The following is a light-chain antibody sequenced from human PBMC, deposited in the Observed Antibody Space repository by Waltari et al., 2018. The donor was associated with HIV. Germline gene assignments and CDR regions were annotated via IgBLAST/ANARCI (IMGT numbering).Light chain of an antibody. J-gene: IGLJ1*01. Sequence: QSVLTQPPSASGTPGQRVTISCSGSSSTIENDNVYLYQQLTGAAPRLLIYKDTQRPSGVPDRFTGSKSGTSASLAISGLRSEDEADYYCVGWDSRLSGYVFGSGTKVTVL. V-gene: IGLV1-47*01. CDR1: SSTIENDN. CDR2: KDT. CDR3: VGWDSRLSGYV.